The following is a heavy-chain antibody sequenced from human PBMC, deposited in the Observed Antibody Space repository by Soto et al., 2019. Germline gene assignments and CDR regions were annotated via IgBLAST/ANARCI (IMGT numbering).Heavy chain of an antibody. D-gene: IGHD3-3*01. Sequence: QVQLQESGPGLVKPSETLSLTCTVSGGSLSRYFWSWIRQPPGKGLEWIGYIYYSGSTNYNPSLKGRVTISVDTSKNQFCLNLRSATAADTAVYYCAREAVKDDFWSGYYSPYYSYYLDVWGKGTTVTVSS. CDR3: AREAVKDDFWSGYYSPYYSYYLDV. CDR1: GGSLSRYF. V-gene: IGHV4-59*01. J-gene: IGHJ6*03. CDR2: IYYSGST.